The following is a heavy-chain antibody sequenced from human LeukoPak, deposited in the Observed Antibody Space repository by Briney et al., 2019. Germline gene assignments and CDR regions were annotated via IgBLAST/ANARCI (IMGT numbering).Heavy chain of an antibody. Sequence: PGGSLRLSCAASGFTFSTYAMHWVRQVPGKGLEWVAVISYDGSNKYYADSVKGRFTISRDNSKNTLYLQMNSLRGEDTGVYYCARDLESEPGQGTDYWGQGTLVTVSS. J-gene: IGHJ4*02. CDR3: ARDLESEPGQGTDY. CDR2: ISYDGSNK. CDR1: GFTFSTYA. V-gene: IGHV3-30-3*01. D-gene: IGHD1-1*01.